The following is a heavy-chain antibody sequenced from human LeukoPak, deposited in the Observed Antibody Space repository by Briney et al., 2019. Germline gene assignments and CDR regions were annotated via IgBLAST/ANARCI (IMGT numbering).Heavy chain of an antibody. D-gene: IGHD2-15*01. CDR1: GYTFTGYY. Sequence: GASVKVSCKAPGYTFTGYYMHWVRQAPGQGLEWMGWINPNSGGTNYAQKFQGRVTMTRDTSISTAYMELSRLRSDDTAVYYCARVRGTVVATVDYWGQGTLVTVSS. J-gene: IGHJ4*02. CDR2: INPNSGGT. CDR3: ARVRGTVVATVDY. V-gene: IGHV1-2*02.